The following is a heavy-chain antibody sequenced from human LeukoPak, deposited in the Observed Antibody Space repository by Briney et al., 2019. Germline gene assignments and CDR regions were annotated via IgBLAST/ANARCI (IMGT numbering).Heavy chain of an antibody. Sequence: PSETLSLTCTVSSGSISSNSYYWAWIRQPPGKGLEWIGSINYSGSTYYNPSLKSRVTMAVDTSKNQFSLRLSSVTAADTAVFYCARRVPYGSASYGLYTWGQGTLVTVSS. CDR1: SGSISSNSYY. CDR2: INYSGST. J-gene: IGHJ5*02. CDR3: ARRVPYGSASYGLYT. V-gene: IGHV4-39*01. D-gene: IGHD3-10*01.